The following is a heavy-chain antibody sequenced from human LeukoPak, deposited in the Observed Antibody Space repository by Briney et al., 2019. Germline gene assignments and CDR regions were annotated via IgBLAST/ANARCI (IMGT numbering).Heavy chain of an antibody. CDR1: VYTFTSYD. Sequence: ASVKVSCKASVYTFTSYDINWVRQATGQGLEWMGWMNPNSGNTGYAQKFQGRVTMTRNTSISTAYMELSSLRSEDTAVYYCARVPQNLYRMYVWGQGTTVTVSS. CDR3: ARVPQNLYRMYV. D-gene: IGHD1-7*01. CDR2: MNPNSGNT. J-gene: IGHJ6*02. V-gene: IGHV1-8*01.